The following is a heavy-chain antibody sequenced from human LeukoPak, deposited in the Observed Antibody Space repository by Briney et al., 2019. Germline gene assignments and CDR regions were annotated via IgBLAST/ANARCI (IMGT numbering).Heavy chain of an antibody. CDR3: AKEGGVYYYDSSGYPEY. D-gene: IGHD3-22*01. CDR1: GFTFSIYG. V-gene: IGHV3-30*02. Sequence: GGSLRLSCAASGFTFSIYGMHWLRQAPGKGLEGGGFIRYDGSNIYYAHSVKGRFSISRDNSKNTLYMQMNSLRAEDTAVYYCAKEGGVYYYDSSGYPEYWGQGTLVTASS. J-gene: IGHJ4*02. CDR2: IRYDGSNI.